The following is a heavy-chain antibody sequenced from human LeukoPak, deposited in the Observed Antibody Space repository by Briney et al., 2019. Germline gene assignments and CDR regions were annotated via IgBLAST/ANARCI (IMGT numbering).Heavy chain of an antibody. CDR2: ISWNSGGI. J-gene: IGHJ4*02. CDR3: AKEGLRYFDWLLYGGGDFDY. V-gene: IGHV3-9*01. D-gene: IGHD3-9*01. Sequence: GRSLRLSCAASGFTFDDYAMHWGRQAPGKGLGWVSGISWNSGGIGYADSVKGRFTISRDNAKNSLYLQMNSLRAEDTALYYCAKEGLRYFDWLLYGGGDFDYWGQGTLVTVSS. CDR1: GFTFDDYA.